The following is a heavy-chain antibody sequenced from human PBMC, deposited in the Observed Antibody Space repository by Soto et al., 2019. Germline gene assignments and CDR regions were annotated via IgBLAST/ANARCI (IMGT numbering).Heavy chain of an antibody. V-gene: IGHV4-31*03. CDR3: ARDRPTYDILTGYNYNWFDP. D-gene: IGHD3-9*01. Sequence: QVQLQESGPGLVKPSQTLSLTCTVSGGSISSGGYYWSWIRQHPGKGLEWIGYIYYSGSTYYNPSLKRRVTISVDTSKNQFSLKLSSVTAADTAVYYCARDRPTYDILTGYNYNWFDPWGQGTLVTVSS. J-gene: IGHJ5*02. CDR2: IYYSGST. CDR1: GGSISSGGYY.